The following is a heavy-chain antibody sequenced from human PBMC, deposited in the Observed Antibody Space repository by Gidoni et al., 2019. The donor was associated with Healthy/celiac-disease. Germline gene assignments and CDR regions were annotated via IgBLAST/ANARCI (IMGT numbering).Heavy chain of an antibody. CDR2: ISGSGGST. CDR3: AKDQPSTYYDYVWGSQTDAFDI. V-gene: IGHV3-23*01. D-gene: IGHD3-16*01. Sequence: EVQLLESGGGLVQPGGSLRLSCAASGFTFRSYAMSWVRQPPGKGLEWVSAISGSGGSTYYADSVKGRFTISRDNSKNTLYLQMNSLRAEDTAVYYCAKDQPSTYYDYVWGSQTDAFDIWGQGTMVTVSS. J-gene: IGHJ3*02. CDR1: GFTFRSYA.